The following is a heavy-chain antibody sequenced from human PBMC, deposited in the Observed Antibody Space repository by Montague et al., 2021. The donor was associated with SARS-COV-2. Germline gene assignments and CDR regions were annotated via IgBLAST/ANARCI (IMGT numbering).Heavy chain of an antibody. Sequence: TLSLTCIISGGSISSGGYYWSWIRQHPGKGLEWIGYIYYSGSTHYNPSLKSRLSISLDTSKNHFSLNLTSVTAADTAVYYCVREKYYFDDSGSKWGQGALVTV. CDR1: GGSISSGGYY. D-gene: IGHD3-22*01. CDR2: IYYSGST. V-gene: IGHV4-31*03. CDR3: VREKYYFDDSGSK. J-gene: IGHJ4*02.